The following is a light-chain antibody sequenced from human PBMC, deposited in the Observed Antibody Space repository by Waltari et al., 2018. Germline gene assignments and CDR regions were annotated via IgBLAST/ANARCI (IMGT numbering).Light chain of an antibody. J-gene: IGLJ2*01. CDR1: SSDVGGYNY. CDR3: CSYTSISTVV. CDR2: GVY. Sequence: QSALTQPRSVSGSPGQSVTISCTGTSSDVGGYNYVSWYQQHPGKAPKLMIYGVYNRPSGVSDRFSGSKLDNTASLTISGLRAEDEAAYFCCSYTSISTVVFGGGTKVTVL. V-gene: IGLV2-11*01.